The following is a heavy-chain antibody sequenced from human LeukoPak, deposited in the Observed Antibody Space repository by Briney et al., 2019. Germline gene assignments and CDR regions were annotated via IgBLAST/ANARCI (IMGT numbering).Heavy chain of an antibody. CDR3: ARIDRWANWFDP. Sequence: GGSLRLSCAASGFTFSSYSMNWVRQAPGKGLEWVSSISSSSSYIYYADSVRDRFTISRDNSKSTLFLQMNSLRAEDTAVYYCARIDRWANWFDPWGQGTLVTVSS. D-gene: IGHD3-9*01. J-gene: IGHJ5*02. CDR1: GFTFSSYS. CDR2: ISSSSSYI. V-gene: IGHV3-21*04.